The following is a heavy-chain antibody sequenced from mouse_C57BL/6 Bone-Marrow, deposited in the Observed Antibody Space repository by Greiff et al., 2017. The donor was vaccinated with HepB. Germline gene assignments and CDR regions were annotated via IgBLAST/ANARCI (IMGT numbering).Heavy chain of an antibody. CDR2: ISSGGDYI. D-gene: IGHD4-1*01. V-gene: IGHV5-9-1*02. CDR1: GFTFSSYA. CDR3: TRRRSNWDFDY. J-gene: IGHJ2*01. Sequence: EVQGVESGEGLVKPGGSLKLSCAASGFTFSSYAMSWVRQTPEKRLEWVAYISSGGDYIYYADTVKGRFTISRDNARNTLYLQMSSLKSEDTAMYYCTRRRSNWDFDYWGQGTTLTVSS.